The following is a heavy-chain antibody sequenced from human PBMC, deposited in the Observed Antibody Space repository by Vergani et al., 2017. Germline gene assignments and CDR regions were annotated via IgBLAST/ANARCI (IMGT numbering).Heavy chain of an antibody. CDR3: ARAHTYDIVATIRPSYYGMDV. J-gene: IGHJ6*02. CDR2: INHSGST. Sequence: QVQLQQWGAGLLKPSETLSLTCAVYGGSFSGYYWSWIRQPPGKGLEWIGEINHSGSTNYNPSLKSRVTISVDTSKNQFSLKLSSVTAADTAVYYCARAHTYDIVATIRPSYYGMDVWGQGTTVTVSS. V-gene: IGHV4-34*01. D-gene: IGHD5-12*01. CDR1: GGSFSGYY.